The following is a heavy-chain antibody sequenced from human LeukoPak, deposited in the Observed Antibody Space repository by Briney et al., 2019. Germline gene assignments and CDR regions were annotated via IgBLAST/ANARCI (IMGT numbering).Heavy chain of an antibody. CDR3: AKVRGSDAFDI. J-gene: IGHJ3*02. CDR2: IIPILGQT. V-gene: IGHV1-69*11. Sequence: GASVKVSCKASGGTFSTLAINWVRQAPGQGLEWMGRIIPILGQTNYALKFQGRVTITADESTSTAYMDLSGLKSEDTAVYYCAKVRGSDAFDIWGQGTMVTVSS. CDR1: GGTFSTLA. D-gene: IGHD3-10*01.